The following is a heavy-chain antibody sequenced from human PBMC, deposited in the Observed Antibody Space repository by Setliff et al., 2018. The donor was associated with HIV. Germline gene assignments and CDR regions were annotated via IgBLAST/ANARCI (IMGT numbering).Heavy chain of an antibody. Sequence: SETLSLTCTVSGGSISSYYWSWIRQPPGKGLEWIGYVYTSGSINYNPSLKSRITISVDTSNNQFSLRLSSVTAADTAVYYCARDKGYYYMDAWGKGITVTVSS. J-gene: IGHJ6*03. V-gene: IGHV4-4*09. CDR3: ARDKGYYYMDA. CDR2: VYTSGSI. CDR1: GGSISSYY.